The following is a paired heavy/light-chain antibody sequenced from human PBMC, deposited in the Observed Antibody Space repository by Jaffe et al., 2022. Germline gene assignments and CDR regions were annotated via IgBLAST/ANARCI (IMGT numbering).Heavy chain of an antibody. Sequence: QVQLQESGPGLVKPSETLSLTCAVSGYSISSGYYWGWIRQPPGKGLEWIGSIYHSGSTYYNPSLKSRVTISVDTSKNQFSLKLSSVTAADTAVYYCARHGLLLWFGEFPPTDYWGQGTLVTVSS. CDR3: ARHGLLLWFGEFPPTDY. J-gene: IGHJ4*02. V-gene: IGHV4-38-2*01. CDR1: GYSISSGYY. CDR2: IYHSGST. D-gene: IGHD3-10*01.
Light chain of an antibody. CDR1: SSNIGAGYD. CDR3: QSYDSSLRV. J-gene: IGLJ3*02. Sequence: QSVLTQPPSVSGAPGQRVTISCTGSSSNIGAGYDVHWYQQLPGTAPKLLIYGNSNRPSGVPDRFSGSKSGTSASLAITGLQAEDEADYYCQSYDSSLRVFGGGTKLTVL. CDR2: GNS. V-gene: IGLV1-40*01.